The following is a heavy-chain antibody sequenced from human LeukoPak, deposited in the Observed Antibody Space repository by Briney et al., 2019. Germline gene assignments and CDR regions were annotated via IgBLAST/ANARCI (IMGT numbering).Heavy chain of an antibody. CDR3: ARDGDIVVVPAARNWYDP. CDR2: ISAYNGNT. Sequence: ASVKVSCKASGYTFTSYGISWVRQAPGQGLEWMGWISAYNGNTNYAQKLQGGVTMTTDTSTNTAYMELRSLRSDDTAVYYCARDGDIVVVPAARNWYDPWGQGTLVTVSS. J-gene: IGHJ5*02. V-gene: IGHV1-18*01. D-gene: IGHD2-2*01. CDR1: GYTFTSYG.